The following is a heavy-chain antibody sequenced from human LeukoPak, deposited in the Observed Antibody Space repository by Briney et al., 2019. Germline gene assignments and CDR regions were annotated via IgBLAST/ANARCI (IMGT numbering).Heavy chain of an antibody. J-gene: IGHJ4*02. CDR3: ARERGYSSSSYRFDY. CDR2: IKPDGSER. Sequence: GGSLRLSCAASGFTYTNFWMSWVRQAPGKGLEWVANIKPDGSERYCVDSVKGRFTISRDNAKSSVSLQMNSLRAEDTAVYYCARERGYSSSSYRFDYWGQGTLVTVSS. V-gene: IGHV3-7*04. D-gene: IGHD6-13*01. CDR1: GFTYTNFW.